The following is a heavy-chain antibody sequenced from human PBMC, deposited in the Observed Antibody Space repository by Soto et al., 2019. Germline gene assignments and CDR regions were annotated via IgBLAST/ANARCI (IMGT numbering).Heavy chain of an antibody. CDR1: GGTFSSYA. J-gene: IGHJ6*02. CDR3: AGPPELTRIYYYGMDV. D-gene: IGHD1-7*01. V-gene: IGHV1-69*13. CDR2: IIPIFGTA. Sequence: SVKLSCNASGGTFSSYAISWVRQAPRQGLEWMGGIIPIFGTANYAQKFQGRVTITADESTSTAYMELSSLRSEDTAVYYCAGPPELTRIYYYGMDVWGQGTTVTVSS.